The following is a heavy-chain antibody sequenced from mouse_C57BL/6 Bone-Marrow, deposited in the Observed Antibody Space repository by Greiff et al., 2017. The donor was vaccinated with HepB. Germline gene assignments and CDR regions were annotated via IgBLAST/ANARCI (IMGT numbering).Heavy chain of an antibody. CDR1: GYTFTDYE. CDR3: TRNYYGSSFYFDY. J-gene: IGHJ2*01. V-gene: IGHV1-15*01. Sequence: QVQLQQPGAELVKPGASVKLSCKASGYTFTDYEMHWVKQTPVHGLEWIGAIDPETGGTAYNQKFKGKAILTADKSSSTAYMELRSLTSEDSAVYYCTRNYYGSSFYFDYWGQGTTLTVSS. D-gene: IGHD1-1*01. CDR2: IDPETGGT.